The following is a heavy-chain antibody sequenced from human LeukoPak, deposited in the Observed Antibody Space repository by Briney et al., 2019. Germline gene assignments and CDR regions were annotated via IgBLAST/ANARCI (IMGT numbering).Heavy chain of an antibody. CDR3: ARRIVDSGYDCLAY. CDR2: IYDGGST. J-gene: IGHJ4*02. CDR1: GDSISGYY. Sequence: SETLSLTCTVSGDSISGYYWSWIRQSPGKGLEWMGNIYDGGSTNYNPSLMSRVTISVDTSKNQLSLSLKSVTAADTALYYCARRIVDSGYDCLAYWGQGTPVTVSS. D-gene: IGHD5-12*01. V-gene: IGHV4-59*01.